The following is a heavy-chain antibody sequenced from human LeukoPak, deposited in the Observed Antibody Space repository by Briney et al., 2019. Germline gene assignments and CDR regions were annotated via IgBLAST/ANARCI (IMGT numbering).Heavy chain of an antibody. Sequence: SETLSLTCSVSGGSIISYYWSWIRQPPGKGLEWIGYIYYSGSAKYNPSLKSRVTISIDTSKNQFSLKLTSVTAADTAVYYCARDIGAARSDYWGQGTLVTVSS. CDR3: ARDIGAARSDY. CDR1: GGSIISYY. D-gene: IGHD6-6*01. J-gene: IGHJ4*02. V-gene: IGHV4-59*01. CDR2: IYYSGSA.